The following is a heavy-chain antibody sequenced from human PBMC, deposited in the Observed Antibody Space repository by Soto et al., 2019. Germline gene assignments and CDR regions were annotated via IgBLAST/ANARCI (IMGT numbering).Heavy chain of an antibody. D-gene: IGHD1-26*01. J-gene: IGHJ4*02. V-gene: IGHV3-30*18. Sequence: QVQLVESGGGVVQPGRSLRLSCAASGFTFSTYGMHWVRQAPGKGLEWVAVVSNHGSTTYYADSVKGRFTISRDNSKNTLYLQMNSLRPEDTAVYYCAKEGGILGASTSYRYDYWGQGTLVTVSS. CDR2: VSNHGSTT. CDR1: GFTFSTYG. CDR3: AKEGGILGASTSYRYDY.